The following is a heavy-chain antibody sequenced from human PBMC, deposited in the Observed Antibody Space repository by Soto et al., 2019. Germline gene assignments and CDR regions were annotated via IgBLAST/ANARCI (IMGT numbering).Heavy chain of an antibody. J-gene: IGHJ2*01. CDR1: QFTFSYYA. CDR2: ISGAGGST. CDR3: AKGRPPFDL. Sequence: EVQLLESGGGLVQPGGSLRLSCAASQFTFSYYAMGWVRQAPGKGLEGVSLISGAGGSTNYADSVKGRFAISRDNSENTLYLQMNSLSAEDTAVYYCAKGRPPFDLWGRGTLVIVSS. V-gene: IGHV3-23*01. D-gene: IGHD6-6*01.